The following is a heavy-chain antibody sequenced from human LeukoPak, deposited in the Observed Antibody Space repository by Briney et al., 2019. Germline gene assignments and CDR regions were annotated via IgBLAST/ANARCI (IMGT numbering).Heavy chain of an antibody. CDR3: ARDSGVFWSGYYHHYGMDV. D-gene: IGHD3-3*01. CDR1: GGSVSSGSCY. Sequence: SETLSLTCTVSGGSVSSGSCYWSWIRQPPGKGLEWIGYIYYSGSTNYNPSLKSRVTISVDTSKNQFSLKLSSVTAADTDVYYCARDSGVFWSGYYHHYGMDVWGQGTTVTVSS. V-gene: IGHV4-61*01. J-gene: IGHJ6*02. CDR2: IYYSGST.